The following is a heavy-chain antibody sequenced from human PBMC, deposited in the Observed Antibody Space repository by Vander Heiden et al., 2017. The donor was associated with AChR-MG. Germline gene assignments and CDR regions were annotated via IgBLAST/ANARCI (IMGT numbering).Heavy chain of an antibody. V-gene: IGHV4-39*01. D-gene: IGHD3-16*01. CDR3: ARQFGGWFDP. CDR1: GGSLSSNTYC. CDR2: IYYSGST. J-gene: IGHJ5*02. Sequence: QLQLQESGPGLVKPSETLSLTCTAPGGSLSSNTYCWGWIRQPPGKGLEWIGSIYYSGSTYYNPSLKSRVTISVDTSKNQFSLMLSSVTAADTAVYYCARQFGGWFDPWSQGTLVTVSS.